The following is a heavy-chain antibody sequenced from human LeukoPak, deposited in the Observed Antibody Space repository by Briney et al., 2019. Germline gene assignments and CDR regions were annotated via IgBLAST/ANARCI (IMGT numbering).Heavy chain of an antibody. CDR3: AKDLIVGATD. V-gene: IGHV3-23*01. Sequence: GGSLRLSCVASGFTFSSHGMNWVRQAPGKGLEWVSGIIPSGHTTYYADSVRGRFTISRDNSKNTLYLQMNSLRAEDTAVYYCAKDLIVGATDWGQGTLVTVSS. J-gene: IGHJ4*02. D-gene: IGHD1-26*01. CDR2: IIPSGHTT. CDR1: GFTFSSHG.